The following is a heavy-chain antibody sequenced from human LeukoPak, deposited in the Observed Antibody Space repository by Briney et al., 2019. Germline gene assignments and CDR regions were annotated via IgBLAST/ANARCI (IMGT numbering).Heavy chain of an antibody. J-gene: IGHJ5*02. CDR1: GFTFSSYG. D-gene: IGHD2-15*01. Sequence: PGGSLRLSCAASGFTFSSYGMHWVRQAPGKGLEWVAVISYDGSYKYYADSVKGRFTISRDNSKNTLYLQMNSLRAEDTAVYYCAKDALGYCSGGSCSTRSWFDPWGQGTLVTVSS. V-gene: IGHV3-30*18. CDR2: ISYDGSYK. CDR3: AKDALGYCSGGSCSTRSWFDP.